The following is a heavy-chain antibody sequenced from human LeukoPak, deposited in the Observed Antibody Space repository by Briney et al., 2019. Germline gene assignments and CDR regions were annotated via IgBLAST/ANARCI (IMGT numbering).Heavy chain of an antibody. J-gene: IGHJ4*02. CDR3: ARGAYCGGDCYDH. D-gene: IGHD2-21*01. CDR1: GFTFSSYW. CDR2: IKQDGSEK. V-gene: IGHV3-7*01. Sequence: GGSLRLSCAASGFTFSSYWMSWVRQAPGKGLEWVANIKQDGSEKYYVDSVKGRFTISRDNAKNSLYLQMNSLRVEDTAVYYCARGAYCGGDCYDHWGQGTLVTVSS.